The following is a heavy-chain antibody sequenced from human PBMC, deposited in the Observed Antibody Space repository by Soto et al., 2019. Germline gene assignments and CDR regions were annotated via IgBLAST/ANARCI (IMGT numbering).Heavy chain of an antibody. CDR1: GFTFSSYW. V-gene: IGHV3-74*01. Sequence: GGSLRLSCAASGFTFSSYWMHWVRQAPGKGLVWVSRINSDGSSTSYADSVKGRFTISRDNAKNTLYLQMNSLRAEDTAVYYCARTGIAVAGTLIKLDYWGQGTLVTVSS. J-gene: IGHJ4*02. D-gene: IGHD6-19*01. CDR2: INSDGSST. CDR3: ARTGIAVAGTLIKLDY.